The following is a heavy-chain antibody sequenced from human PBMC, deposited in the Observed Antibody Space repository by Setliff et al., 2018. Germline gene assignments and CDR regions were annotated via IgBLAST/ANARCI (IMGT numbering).Heavy chain of an antibody. Sequence: SETLSLTCAVSGDSISSSNWWNWVRQPPGKGLEWIGEIYHSGSTKYNPSLKSRVTISVDKSKNQFSLKLSSVTAADTAVYYCARERGLGYCRSTSCRYYYYGMDVWGQGTTVTVSS. CDR2: IYHSGST. CDR1: GDSISSSNW. V-gene: IGHV4-4*02. CDR3: ARERGLGYCRSTSCRYYYYGMDV. J-gene: IGHJ6*02. D-gene: IGHD2-2*01.